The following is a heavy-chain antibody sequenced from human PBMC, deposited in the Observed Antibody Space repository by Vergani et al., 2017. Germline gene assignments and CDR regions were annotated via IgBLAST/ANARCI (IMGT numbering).Heavy chain of an antibody. CDR3: ASSLIYCSSTSCYVDYYYGMDV. CDR2: IYYSGST. V-gene: IGHV4-59*08. D-gene: IGHD2-2*01. J-gene: IGHJ6*02. CDR1: GGSISSYY. Sequence: QVQLQESGPGLVKPSETLSLTCTVSGGSISSYYWSWIRQPPGKGLEWIGYIYYSGSTNYNPSLKSRVTISVDTSKNQFSLKLSSVTAADTAVYYCASSLIYCSSTSCYVDYYYGMDVWGQGTTVTVSS.